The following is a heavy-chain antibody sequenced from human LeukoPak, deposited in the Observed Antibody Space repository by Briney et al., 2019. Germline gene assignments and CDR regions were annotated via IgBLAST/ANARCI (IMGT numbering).Heavy chain of an antibody. V-gene: IGHV1-18*01. CDR3: ARDDYYDSSGYLDAFDI. CDR1: GGTFSSYA. J-gene: IGHJ3*02. Sequence: SVKVSCKASGGTFSSYAISWVRQAPGQGLEWMGWISAYNGNTNYAQKLQGRVTMTTDTSTSTAYMELRSLRSDDTAVYYCARDDYYDSSGYLDAFDIWGQGTMVTVSS. D-gene: IGHD3-22*01. CDR2: ISAYNGNT.